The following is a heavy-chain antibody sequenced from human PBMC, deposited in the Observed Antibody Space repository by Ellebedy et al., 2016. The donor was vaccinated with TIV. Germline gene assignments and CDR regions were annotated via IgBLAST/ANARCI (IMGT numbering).Heavy chain of an antibody. CDR1: GYHFTSYG. CDR2: IIPYNGDT. Sequence: AASVKVSCKASGYHFTSYGISWVRQAPGQGLEWMGWIIPYNGDTNYAENVQGRVTMTTDTSTTTAYMELRSLTSDDTAVYYCARDGTYSSGPTIDFWGQGTLVIVSS. V-gene: IGHV1-18*04. D-gene: IGHD6-19*01. J-gene: IGHJ4*02. CDR3: ARDGTYSSGPTIDF.